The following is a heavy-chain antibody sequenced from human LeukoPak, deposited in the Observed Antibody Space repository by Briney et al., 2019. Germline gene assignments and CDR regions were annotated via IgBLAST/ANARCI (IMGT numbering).Heavy chain of an antibody. V-gene: IGHV3-30*02. CDR1: GFTFSSYG. J-gene: IGHJ6*03. CDR3: AKDTVKVATIRRVPHYMDV. D-gene: IGHD5-12*01. Sequence: AGGSLRLSCAASGFTFSSYGIHWVRQAPGKGLEWVAFIRYDGSNKYHADSVKGRFTIPRDNSKNTLYLQMNSLRAEDAAVYYCAKDTVKVATIRRVPHYMDVWGKGTTVTIS. CDR2: IRYDGSNK.